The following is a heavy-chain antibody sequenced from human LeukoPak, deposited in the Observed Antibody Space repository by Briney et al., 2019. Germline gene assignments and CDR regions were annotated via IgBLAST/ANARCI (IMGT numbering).Heavy chain of an antibody. CDR1: GFTFSSHA. CDR3: ARGLDSSGYYHVVDS. Sequence: GGSLRLSCADSGFTFSSHAMSWVRQAPGKGLEWVSLISTSGRTHYADSVQGRVTISRDNSKNTLSLHMNSLRAEDTAVYYCARGLDSSGYYHVVDSWGQGALVTVSS. V-gene: IGHV3-23*01. CDR2: ISTSGRT. J-gene: IGHJ4*02. D-gene: IGHD3-22*01.